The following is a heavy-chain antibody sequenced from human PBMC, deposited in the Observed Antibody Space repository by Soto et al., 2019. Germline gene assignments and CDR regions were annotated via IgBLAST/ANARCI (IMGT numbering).Heavy chain of an antibody. Sequence: SETLSLTCAVSGGSISSGGYSWSWIRQPPGKGLEWIGYIYHSGSTYYNPSLKSRVTISVDRSKNQFSLKLSSVTAADTAVYYCARDYYGMDVWGQGTTVTV. CDR1: GGSISSGGYS. CDR3: ARDYYGMDV. CDR2: IYHSGST. V-gene: IGHV4-30-2*01. J-gene: IGHJ6*02.